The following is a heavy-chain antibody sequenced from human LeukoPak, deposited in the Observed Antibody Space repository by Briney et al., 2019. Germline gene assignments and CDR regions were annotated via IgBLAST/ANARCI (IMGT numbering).Heavy chain of an antibody. Sequence: ASVKVSCKASGYTFTKYGISWVRQAPGQGLEWMGWISAYNGNANYAQKLQGRVTLTTDTSTSTAYMELRSLRSDDTAVYYCARARYYYDSSYDDALDIWGRGTMVTVSS. CDR1: GYTFTKYG. V-gene: IGHV1-18*01. J-gene: IGHJ3*02. CDR3: ARARYYYDSSYDDALDI. CDR2: ISAYNGNA. D-gene: IGHD3-22*01.